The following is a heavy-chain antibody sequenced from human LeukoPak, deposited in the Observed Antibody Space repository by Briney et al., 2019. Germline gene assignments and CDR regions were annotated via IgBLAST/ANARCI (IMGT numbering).Heavy chain of an antibody. V-gene: IGHV1-2*02. J-gene: IGHJ4*02. CDR2: INPNSGGT. CDR3: ARDRGSLAVDDSRTSDF. Sequence: ASVKVSCKASGYTFTGYYMHWVRQAPGQGLEWMGWINPNSGGTNYAQKFQGRVTMTRDTSISTAYMELSRLRSEDTAVYYCARDRGSLAVDDSRTSDFWGQGTLVTVSS. CDR1: GYTFTGYY. D-gene: IGHD6-19*01.